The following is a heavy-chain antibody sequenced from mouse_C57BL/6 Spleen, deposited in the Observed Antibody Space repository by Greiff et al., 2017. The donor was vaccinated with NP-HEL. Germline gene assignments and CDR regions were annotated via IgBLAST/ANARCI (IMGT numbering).Heavy chain of an antibody. CDR2: INPNNGGT. J-gene: IGHJ3*01. CDR1: GYTFTDYN. V-gene: IGHV1-22*01. CDR3: ARSGLLWLRRGFAY. D-gene: IGHD2-2*01. Sequence: VQLQQSGPELVKPGASVKMSCKASGYTFTDYNMHWVKQSHGKSLEWIGYINPNNGGTSYNQKFKGKATLTVNKSSSTAYMELRSLTSEDSAVYYGARSGLLWLRRGFAYWGQGTLVTVSA.